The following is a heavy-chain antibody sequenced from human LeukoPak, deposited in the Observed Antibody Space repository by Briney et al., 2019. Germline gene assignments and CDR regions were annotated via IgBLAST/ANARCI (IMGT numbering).Heavy chain of an antibody. Sequence: PSETLSLTCTVSGGSISSSSYYGGWIRQPPGEGLGWIGSIYYSGRTYYNPSLKSRVTISVDTSKNQFSLKLSSVTAADTAVYYCARQYIAVAGTGYFDYWGQGTLVTVSS. CDR3: ARQYIAVAGTGYFDY. J-gene: IGHJ4*02. V-gene: IGHV4-39*01. CDR2: IYYSGRT. CDR1: GGSISSSSYY. D-gene: IGHD6-19*01.